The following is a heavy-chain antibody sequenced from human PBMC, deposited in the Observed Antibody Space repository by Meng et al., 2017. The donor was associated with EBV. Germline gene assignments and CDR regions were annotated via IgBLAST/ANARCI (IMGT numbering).Heavy chain of an antibody. J-gene: IGHJ4*02. D-gene: IGHD6-13*01. Sequence: EEMVLVSGGGLVQPGGSLRLSCAASGFTFSSYWMHWVRQAPGKGLVWVSLINSDGSSTSYADSVKGRFTISRDNAKNTLYLQMNSLRAEDTAVYYCARGGGYSSSWYPDWGQGTLVTVSS. V-gene: IGHV3-74*01. CDR1: GFTFSSYW. CDR3: ARGGGYSSSWYPD. CDR2: INSDGSST.